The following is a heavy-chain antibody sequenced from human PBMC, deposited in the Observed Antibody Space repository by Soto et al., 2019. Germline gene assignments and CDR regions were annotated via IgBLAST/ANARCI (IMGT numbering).Heavy chain of an antibody. CDR2: IYNSGKT. D-gene: IGHD1-26*01. CDR3: ARHGSNSGSHSEYFQY. J-gene: IGHJ1*01. V-gene: IGHV4-39*01. Sequence: QLQLQESGPGLVKPSETVSLTCTVSGDSISSSSLYWGWIRQPPGKGLEWIGSIYNSGKTYYSPSLERRVTISVATSTNQFSLKLSSVTAADTAVYYCARHGSNSGSHSEYFQYWGQGTLVAVSS. CDR1: GDSISSSSLY.